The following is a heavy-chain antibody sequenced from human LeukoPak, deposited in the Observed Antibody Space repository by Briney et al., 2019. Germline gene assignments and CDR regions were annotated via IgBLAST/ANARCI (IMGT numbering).Heavy chain of an antibody. CDR3: AGGISATGGG. V-gene: IGHV3-74*01. D-gene: IGHD6-13*01. J-gene: IGHJ3*01. CDR1: GFTFSTYW. Sequence: PGGPLRLSCAASGFTFSTYWMHWVRQVPGKGLVWVSRINSDGSITTYADSVKGRFTISRDNAKNTLYLQMNSLRVEDTAVYYCAGGISATGGGWGQGTMVTVSS. CDR2: INSDGSIT.